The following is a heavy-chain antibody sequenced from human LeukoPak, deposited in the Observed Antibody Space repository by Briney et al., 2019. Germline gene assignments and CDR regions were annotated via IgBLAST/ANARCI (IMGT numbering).Heavy chain of an antibody. D-gene: IGHD1-14*01. J-gene: IGHJ4*02. CDR3: ARGGSVTYRIDY. CDR1: GGSISSTSYY. Sequence: SETLSLTCTVSGGSISSTSYYWGWIRQPPGKGLEWIGSIYYSGSTYYNPSLKSRVTISIDTSKNQFSLMLSSVTAADTAVYYCARGGSVTYRIDYWAREPWSPSPQ. CDR2: IYYSGST. V-gene: IGHV4-39*01.